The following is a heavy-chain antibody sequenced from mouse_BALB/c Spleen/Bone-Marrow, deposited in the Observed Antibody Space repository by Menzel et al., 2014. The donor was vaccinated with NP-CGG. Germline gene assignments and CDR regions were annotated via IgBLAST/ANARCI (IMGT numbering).Heavy chain of an antibody. CDR2: IDPANGNT. J-gene: IGHJ2*01. Sequence: VQLQQSGAELVKPGASVKLSCTASGFNIKDTYMHWVKQRPEQGLEWIGRIDPANGNTKYGPKFQGKATLTIDTSSSTAYMQLSSLTSEDSAVYFCASRDSSGYVPDYWGQGTTLTVSS. CDR1: GFNIKDTY. D-gene: IGHD3-2*01. V-gene: IGHV14-3*02. CDR3: ASRDSSGYVPDY.